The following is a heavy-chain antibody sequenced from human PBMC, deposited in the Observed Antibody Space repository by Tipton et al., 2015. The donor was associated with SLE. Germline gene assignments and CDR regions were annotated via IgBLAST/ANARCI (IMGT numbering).Heavy chain of an antibody. V-gene: IGHV3-30*03. J-gene: IGHJ4*02. CDR3: ASSNYYDSSGYYNY. CDR1: GFTFSSYA. CDR2: ISYDGSNK. D-gene: IGHD3-22*01. Sequence: RSLRLSCAASGFTFSSYAMHWVRQAPGKGLEWVTVISYDGSNKYYADSVKGRFTISRDNSKNTLYLQMNSLRAEDTAVYYCASSNYYDSSGYYNYWGQGTLVTVSS.